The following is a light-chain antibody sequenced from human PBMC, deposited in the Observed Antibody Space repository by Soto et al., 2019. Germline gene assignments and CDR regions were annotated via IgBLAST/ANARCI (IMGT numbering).Light chain of an antibody. V-gene: IGLV2-14*01. CDR3: SSYTSSSTLV. Sequence: QSALTQPASVSGSPEQSITISCTGTGSDVGGYNYVSWYQQHPGKAPKLMIYEVSNRPSGVSNRFSGSKSGNTASLTISGLQAEDEADYYCSSYTSSSTLVFGGGTKLTVL. CDR2: EVS. J-gene: IGLJ3*02. CDR1: GSDVGGYNY.